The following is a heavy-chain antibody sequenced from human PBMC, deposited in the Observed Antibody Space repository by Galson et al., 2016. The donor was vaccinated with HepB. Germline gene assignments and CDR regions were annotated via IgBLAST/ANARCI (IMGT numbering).Heavy chain of an antibody. CDR1: GYRFPTYG. CDR2: ISANSGNT. J-gene: IGHJ1*01. V-gene: IGHV1-18*04. CDR3: ARETHGGHYDEN. Sequence: SVKVSCKASGYRFPTYGISWVRQAPGQGLEWLGWISANSGNTIYAQKFQDRVTMTRDTSASTVYMDLRSLRSDDTAVYYCARETHGGHYDENWGQGTLVTVSS. D-gene: IGHD4-17*01.